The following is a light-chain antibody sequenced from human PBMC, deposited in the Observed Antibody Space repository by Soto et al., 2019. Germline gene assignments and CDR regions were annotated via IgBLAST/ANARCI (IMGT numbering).Light chain of an antibody. CDR3: QQYDNLPLT. V-gene: IGKV1-33*01. CDR1: QDISNY. J-gene: IGKJ4*01. Sequence: DIQMTQSPSSLSPSVGDRVTITCQASQDISNYLNWYQQKSGKAPKLLIYDASNLETGVPSRFSGSGFGTDFTFTISSLQPEDIATYYCQQYDNLPLTFGGGTKVEIK. CDR2: DAS.